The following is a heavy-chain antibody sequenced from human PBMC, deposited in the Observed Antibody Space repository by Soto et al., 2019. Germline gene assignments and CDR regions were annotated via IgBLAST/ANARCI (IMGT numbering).Heavy chain of an antibody. J-gene: IGHJ4*02. CDR2: IGHLETT. CDR1: GVAMTYGGYS. CDR3: VRATYFSDSSGYTRCLDY. Sequence: PSETLSLTCSVSGVAMTYGGYSWSWIRQSPEKDLEWLGYIGHLETTYYNPSFKSRLSLSIDRTRNQFSLSLSSMTAEDPAVYSCVRATYFSDSSGYTRCLDYWGQGTLVTVSS. D-gene: IGHD3-22*01. V-gene: IGHV4-30-2*06.